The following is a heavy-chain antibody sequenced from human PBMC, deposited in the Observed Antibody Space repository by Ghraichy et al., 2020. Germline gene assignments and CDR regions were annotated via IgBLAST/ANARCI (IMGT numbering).Heavy chain of an antibody. CDR2: IYDSGST. CDR3: ARRDTRSGSYNYYYDY. CDR1: GDSISSYY. J-gene: IGHJ4*02. Sequence: NLSLTCTVSGDSISSYYWSWIRQSPGKGLEWIGYIYDSGSTDYNASLKSRVTIVKDTSRNQFSLWLESVTAADTGIYYCARRDTRSGSYNYYYDYWGQGTRVTVSS. D-gene: IGHD3-10*01. V-gene: IGHV4-59*08.